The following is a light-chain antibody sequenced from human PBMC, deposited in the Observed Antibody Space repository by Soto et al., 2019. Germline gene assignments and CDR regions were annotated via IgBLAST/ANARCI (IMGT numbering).Light chain of an antibody. CDR3: LQYNSYPQT. CDR2: AAS. Sequence: AIQMTQSPSSLSASVGDRVAISCRASQGIRHTLAWYQQKPGEAPKLLIFAASNLQSGVPSRFSGSGSGTDFTLTISSLQPEDVATYYCLQYNSYPQTFGQGTKVDIK. J-gene: IGKJ2*01. V-gene: IGKV1-6*01. CDR1: QGIRHT.